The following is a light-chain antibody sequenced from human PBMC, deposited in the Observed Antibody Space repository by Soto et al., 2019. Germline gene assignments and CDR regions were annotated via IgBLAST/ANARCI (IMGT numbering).Light chain of an antibody. V-gene: IGKV3-15*01. CDR1: QSVRRK. J-gene: IGKJ4*01. CDR3: QQYNKWPAVT. Sequence: EIVMTPSPATLSVSPGERATLSCRASQSVRRKLAWYQQKPGQTPRLLIYGASTRATGIPARFSGSGSGTEFTLTISSLQSEDFAVYYCQQYNKWPAVTFGGGTKVEIK. CDR2: GAS.